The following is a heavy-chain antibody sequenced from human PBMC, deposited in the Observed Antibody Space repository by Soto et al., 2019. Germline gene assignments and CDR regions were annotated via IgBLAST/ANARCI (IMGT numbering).Heavy chain of an antibody. CDR3: ARVGDYAAFDI. CDR1: GFTFSSYD. D-gene: IGHD4-17*01. Sequence: GGSLRLSCAASGFTFSSYDMHWVSQATGKGLEWVSAIGTAGDTYYPGSVKGRFTISRENAKNSLYLQMNSLRAGDTAVYYCARVGDYAAFDIWGQGTMVTVSS. CDR2: IGTAGDT. V-gene: IGHV3-13*01. J-gene: IGHJ3*02.